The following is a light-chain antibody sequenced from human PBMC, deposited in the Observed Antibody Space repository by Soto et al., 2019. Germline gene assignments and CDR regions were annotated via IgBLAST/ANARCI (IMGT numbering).Light chain of an antibody. J-gene: IGKJ1*01. CDR3: QQYNNWPPWT. V-gene: IGKV3-15*01. CDR1: QSISSN. CDR2: VAS. Sequence: EIVMTQSPATLSVSPGERATLSCRASQSISSNLAWYQQKPGQAPSLLIYVASTRATGIPARFSGSGSGTEFTLPISSLQSEDFAVYYCQQYNNWPPWTFGQGTKVEIK.